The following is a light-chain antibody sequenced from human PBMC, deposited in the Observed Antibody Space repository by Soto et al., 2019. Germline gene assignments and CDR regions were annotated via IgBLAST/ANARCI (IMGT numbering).Light chain of an antibody. Sequence: EIVLTQSPGTLSLSPGERATISCRASQSVSSSYLAWYQQKPGHAPRLLIYGASSRAIGIPDRFSGSGSGTDFTLTISSLEPEDFAVYYCQQYGSSPWTFGQGTKVEIK. CDR2: GAS. CDR1: QSVSSSY. V-gene: IGKV3-20*01. J-gene: IGKJ1*01. CDR3: QQYGSSPWT.